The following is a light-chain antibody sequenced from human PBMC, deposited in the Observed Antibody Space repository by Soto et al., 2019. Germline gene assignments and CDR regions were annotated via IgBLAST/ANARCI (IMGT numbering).Light chain of an antibody. CDR1: QSINSW. CDR3: QQYNSYSS. V-gene: IGKV1-5*01. Sequence: DIQMTQSPSTLSASVGDRVTITCRASQSINSWLAWYQQKPGKAPKLLIYGASSLESGVPLRFGGSGSGTEFTLTISSLQPDDFATYFCQQYNSYSSFGQGPKVDIK. J-gene: IGKJ2*01. CDR2: GAS.